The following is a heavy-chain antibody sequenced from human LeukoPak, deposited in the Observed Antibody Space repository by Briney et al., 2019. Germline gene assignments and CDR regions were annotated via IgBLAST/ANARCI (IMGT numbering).Heavy chain of an antibody. CDR2: IYSGGST. J-gene: IGHJ3*02. Sequence: GGSLRLSCAASGFTFSSYAMSWVRQAPGKGLEWVSVIYSGGSTYYADSVKGRFTISRDNSKNTLYLQMNSLRAEDTAVYYCARKGSGWYQHAFDIWGQGTMVTVSS. V-gene: IGHV3-53*01. CDR1: GFTFSSYA. D-gene: IGHD6-19*01. CDR3: ARKGSGWYQHAFDI.